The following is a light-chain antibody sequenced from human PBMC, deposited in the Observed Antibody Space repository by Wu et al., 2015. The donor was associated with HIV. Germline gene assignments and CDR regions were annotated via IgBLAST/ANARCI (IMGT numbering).Light chain of an antibody. CDR3: QQYGNSPFA. V-gene: IGKV3-20*01. CDR1: QAISSSH. Sequence: EILLTQSPGNLSLSRGQRATLSCRASQAISSSHLGWYQERPGQAPRLLIFGASTRATGIPARFSGSGSVTDFTLTIDRLEPEDSAVYYCQQYGNSPFAFGPG. J-gene: IGKJ3*01. CDR2: GAS.